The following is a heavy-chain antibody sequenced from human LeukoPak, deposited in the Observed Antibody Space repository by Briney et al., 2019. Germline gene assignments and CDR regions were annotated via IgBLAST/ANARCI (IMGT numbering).Heavy chain of an antibody. CDR1: GGSFSGYY. D-gene: IGHD6-13*01. V-gene: IGHV4-34*01. J-gene: IGHJ6*03. Sequence: SETLSLTCAVYGGSFSGYYWSWIRQPPGKGLEWIGEINHSGSTNYNPSLKGRVTISVDTSKNQFSLKLSSVTAADTAVYYCARGSIAAAGYYYYYYMDVWGKGTTVTVSS. CDR2: INHSGST. CDR3: ARGSIAAAGYYYYYYMDV.